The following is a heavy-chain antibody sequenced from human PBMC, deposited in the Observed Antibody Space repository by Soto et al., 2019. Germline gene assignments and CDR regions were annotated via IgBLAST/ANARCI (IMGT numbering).Heavy chain of an antibody. CDR1: GFTFNNYA. J-gene: IGHJ4*02. CDR3: AKWAFGGVND. CDR2: ISGSGGGT. Sequence: EVQLLESGGGLVQPGGSLRLSCTASGFTFNNYAMTWVRQAPGKGLEWVSVISGSGGGTYYADSVTGRFTISRDNSKNTLYLQMNSMRDEDTAVYYFAKWAFGGVNDWGQGTLVTVSS. D-gene: IGHD3-16*01. V-gene: IGHV3-23*01.